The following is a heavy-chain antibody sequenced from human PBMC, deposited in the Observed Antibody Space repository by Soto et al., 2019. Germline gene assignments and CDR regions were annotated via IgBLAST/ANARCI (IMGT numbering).Heavy chain of an antibody. J-gene: IGHJ3*02. CDR2: IRSKANSYAT. CDR1: GFTFSGSA. V-gene: IGHV3-73*01. D-gene: IGHD1-1*01. Sequence: GGSLRLSCAASGFTFSGSAMHWVRQASGKGLEWVGRIRSKANSYATAYAASVKGRFTISRDDSKNTAYLQMNSLKTEDTAVYYCTRRTGNDAFDIWGQGTMVTVSS. CDR3: TRRTGNDAFDI.